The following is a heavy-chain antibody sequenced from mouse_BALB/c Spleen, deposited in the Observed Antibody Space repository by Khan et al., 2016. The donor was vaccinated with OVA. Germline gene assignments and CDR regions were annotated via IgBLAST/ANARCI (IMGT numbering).Heavy chain of an antibody. V-gene: IGHV1-77*01. CDR2: ISPGSGDT. J-gene: IGHJ3*01. CDR3: ARRNYFGYTLAY. Sequence: QVQLQQSGAELARPGASVKLSCKASGYTFTDYYINWVKQRTGQGLEWIGEISPGSGDTYYNEKFKGKATLTADNSSNTAYMQHSSLTSEASAVYFCARRNYFGYTLAYWGQGTLVTVSA. D-gene: IGHD1-2*01. CDR1: GYTFTDYY.